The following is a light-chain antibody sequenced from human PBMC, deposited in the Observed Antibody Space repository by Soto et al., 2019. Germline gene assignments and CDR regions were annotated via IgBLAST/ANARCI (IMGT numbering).Light chain of an antibody. CDR2: DVV. V-gene: IGLV2-14*03. Sequence: QSALTQPASVSGSPGQSITISCTGTSSDVGGFNSVSWYQLRPGTAPKLILYDVVDRPSGVSYRVSGSKSGNTASLTISGLQAADEADYFCSSYTSTMTKVFGSGTKLTVL. CDR3: SSYTSTMTKV. J-gene: IGLJ1*01. CDR1: SSDVGGFNS.